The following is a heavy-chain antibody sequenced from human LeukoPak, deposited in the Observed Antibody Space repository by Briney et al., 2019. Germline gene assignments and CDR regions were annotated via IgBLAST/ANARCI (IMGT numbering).Heavy chain of an antibody. V-gene: IGHV3-30*02. CDR2: IRYDGSNK. Sequence: GGSLRLSCAASGFTFSSYGMHWVRQAPGKGLEWVAFIRYDGSNKYYADSVKGRFTISRDNSKNTLYLQMNSLRAEDTAVYYCARDFNDCSSTSCFRYYYYYMDVWGKGTTVTVSS. J-gene: IGHJ6*03. CDR1: GFTFSSYG. D-gene: IGHD2-2*01. CDR3: ARDFNDCSSTSCFRYYYYYMDV.